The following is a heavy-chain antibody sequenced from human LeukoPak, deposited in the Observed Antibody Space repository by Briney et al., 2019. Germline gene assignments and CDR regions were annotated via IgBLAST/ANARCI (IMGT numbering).Heavy chain of an antibody. CDR3: ARRWVYDKRAFDA. CDR1: GGSISGTYY. CDR2: IYYTGTT. J-gene: IGHJ3*01. Sequence: SETLSLTCTVSGGSISGTYYWSWIRQPPGKGLEWIGYIYYTGTTDSNPSLKSRVTISLDTSKNQFSLDLSSVTAADTAVYYCARRWVYDKRAFDAWGQGTMVTVSS. V-gene: IGHV4-59*08. D-gene: IGHD3-16*01.